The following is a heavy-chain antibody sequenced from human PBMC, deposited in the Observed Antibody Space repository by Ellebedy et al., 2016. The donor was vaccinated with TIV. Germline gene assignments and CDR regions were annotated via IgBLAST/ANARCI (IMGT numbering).Heavy chain of an antibody. J-gene: IGHJ5*02. V-gene: IGHV3-7*03. CDR3: ARVRVRGFDP. Sequence: PGGSLRLSCAASGLTFSSHAMSWVRQAPGKGLEWVANIKEDGSEKYYVDSVKGRFTISRDNAKKSLYLQMNSLRAEDTAVYYCARVRVRGFDPWGQGTLVTVSS. CDR1: GLTFSSHA. D-gene: IGHD3-10*01. CDR2: IKEDGSEK.